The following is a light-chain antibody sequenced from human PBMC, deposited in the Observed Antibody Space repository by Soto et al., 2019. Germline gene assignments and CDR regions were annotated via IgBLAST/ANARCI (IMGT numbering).Light chain of an antibody. CDR1: SGHSNYA. J-gene: IGLJ3*02. Sequence: QLVLTQSPSASASLGASVKLTCTLSSGHSNYAIAWHQQQPEKGPRYLMKVNSDGSHIKGDGIPGRFSGSSSGAERYLIISGLQSDDEADYYCQTWGTGIRWVFGGGTKLTVL. CDR2: VNSDGSH. CDR3: QTWGTGIRWV. V-gene: IGLV4-69*01.